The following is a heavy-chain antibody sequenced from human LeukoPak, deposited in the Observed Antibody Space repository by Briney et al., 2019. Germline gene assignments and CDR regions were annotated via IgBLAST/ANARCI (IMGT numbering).Heavy chain of an antibody. J-gene: IGHJ6*03. CDR1: GFTFSSYA. D-gene: IGHD2-2*01. V-gene: IGHV3-64*01. Sequence: GGSLRLSCAASGFTFSSYAMHWVRQAPGKGLEYVSAISSNGGSTYYANSVKGRFTISRDNSKNTLYLQMGSLRAEDMAVYYCARARTHCSSTSCRVGYYYYYMDVWGKGTTVTVSS. CDR3: ARARTHCSSTSCRVGYYYYYMDV. CDR2: ISSNGGST.